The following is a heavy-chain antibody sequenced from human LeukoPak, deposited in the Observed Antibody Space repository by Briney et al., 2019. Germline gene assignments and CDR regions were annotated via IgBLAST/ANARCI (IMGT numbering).Heavy chain of an antibody. CDR1: GFTFSDYG. Sequence: GGSLRLSCVASGFTFSDYGMNWVRQAPGKGLEWVSYISSSSSTIYYADSVKGRFTISRDNAKNSLYLQMNSLRAEDTAVYYCARLKGRDSSGPEVYWGQGTLVTVSS. CDR2: ISSSSSTI. J-gene: IGHJ4*02. V-gene: IGHV3-48*01. CDR3: ARLKGRDSSGPEVY. D-gene: IGHD3-22*01.